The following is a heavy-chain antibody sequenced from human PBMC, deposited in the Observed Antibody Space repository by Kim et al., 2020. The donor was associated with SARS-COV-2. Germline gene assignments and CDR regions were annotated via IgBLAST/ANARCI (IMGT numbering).Heavy chain of an antibody. CDR3: ASPADRGANPKIDYYYYYGMDV. CDR1: GYTFTSYY. CDR2: INPSGGST. V-gene: IGHV1-46*01. D-gene: IGHD1-26*01. Sequence: ASVKVSCKASGYTFTSYYMHWVRQAPGQGLEWMGIINPSGGSTSYAQKFQGRVTMTRDTSTSTVYMELSSLRSEDTAVYYCASPADRGANPKIDYYYYYGMDVWGQGTTVTVSS. J-gene: IGHJ6*02.